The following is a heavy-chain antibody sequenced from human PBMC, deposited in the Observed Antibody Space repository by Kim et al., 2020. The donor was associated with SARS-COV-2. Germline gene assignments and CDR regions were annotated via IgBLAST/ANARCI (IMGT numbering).Heavy chain of an antibody. CDR3: ARILGERPQDGYGMDV. J-gene: IGHJ6*02. Sequence: GGSLRLSCAASGFTFSSYAMHWVRQAPGKGLECVAVISYDGTSKHYADSVKGRFTISRDNSKKTVYLQLNGLRPEDTAVYYCARILGERPQDGYGMDVWGQGTTVTVSS. CDR1: GFTFSSYA. CDR2: ISYDGTSK. V-gene: IGHV3-30-3*01.